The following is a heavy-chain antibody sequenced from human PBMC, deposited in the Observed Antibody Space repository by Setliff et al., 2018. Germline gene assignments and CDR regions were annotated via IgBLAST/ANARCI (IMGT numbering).Heavy chain of an antibody. CDR3: ARDNTMVGATDY. Sequence: SETLSLTCTVSGGSISRSSYYWGWIRQPPGKGLEWIGSIYHTGTTYYNPSLKSRGTISVDTSKNQFSLKLRSVTAADTAVYFCARDNTMVGATDYWGLGTLVTVSS. CDR1: GGSISRSSYY. V-gene: IGHV4-39*07. D-gene: IGHD1-26*01. J-gene: IGHJ4*02. CDR2: IYHTGTT.